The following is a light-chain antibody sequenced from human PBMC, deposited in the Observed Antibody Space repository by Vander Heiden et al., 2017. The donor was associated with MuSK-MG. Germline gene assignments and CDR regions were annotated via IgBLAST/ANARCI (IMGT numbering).Light chain of an antibody. J-gene: IGKJ1*01. CDR2: DAS. CDR3: QQHNSYSPWT. V-gene: IGKV1-5*01. Sequence: DIQMTQSPSTLSASVGDRVTIPCRASQSISSWLAGYQQKPGKAPKLLIYDASSLESGVPSRVSGSGYGKEFTSIISSRQPDDVAAYYCQQHNSYSPWTFGQGTKVEIK. CDR1: QSISSW.